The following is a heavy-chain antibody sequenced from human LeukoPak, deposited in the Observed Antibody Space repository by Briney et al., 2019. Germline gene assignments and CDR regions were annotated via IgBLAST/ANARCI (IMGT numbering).Heavy chain of an antibody. D-gene: IGHD4-17*01. Sequence: PSETLSLTCTVSGGSISSYYWSWIRQPPGKGLEWIGYIYYSGSTNYNPSLKSRVTISVDTSKNQFSLKLSSVTAADTAVYYCARDLLSDYGDYGWFDPWGQGTLVTISS. J-gene: IGHJ5*02. CDR1: GGSISSYY. CDR2: IYYSGST. V-gene: IGHV4-59*12. CDR3: ARDLLSDYGDYGWFDP.